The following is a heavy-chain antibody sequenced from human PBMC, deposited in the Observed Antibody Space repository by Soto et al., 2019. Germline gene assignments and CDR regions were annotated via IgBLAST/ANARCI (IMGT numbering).Heavy chain of an antibody. CDR2: IYSGGST. CDR1: GFTVSSNY. CDR3: ARCKYSSRLVADRRSGGNYYYMDV. Sequence: GGSLRLSCAASGFTVSSNYMSWVRQAPGKGLEWVSVIYSGGSTYYADSVKGRFTISRDNSKNTLYLQMNSLRAEDTAVYYCARCKYSSRLVADRRSGGNYYYMDVWGKGTTVTVSS. J-gene: IGHJ6*03. D-gene: IGHD6-13*01. V-gene: IGHV3-66*02.